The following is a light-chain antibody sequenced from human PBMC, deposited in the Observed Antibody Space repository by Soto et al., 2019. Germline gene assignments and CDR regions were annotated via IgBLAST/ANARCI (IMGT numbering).Light chain of an antibody. CDR3: ATWDDTLNGRV. Sequence: QSVLTQPPSAFGTPGQRVTISCSGSSSNIGSNSVNWYHQVAGTAPKLLIHSDNQRPSGVPDRFSGSKSGTSASLAISGLQSGDEADYYCATWDDTLNGRVFGGGTKLTVL. J-gene: IGLJ3*02. CDR1: SSNIGSNS. V-gene: IGLV1-44*01. CDR2: SDN.